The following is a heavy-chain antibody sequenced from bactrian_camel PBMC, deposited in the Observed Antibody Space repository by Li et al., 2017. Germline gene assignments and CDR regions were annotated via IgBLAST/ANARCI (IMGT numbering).Heavy chain of an antibody. J-gene: IGHJ4*01. Sequence: QVQLVESGGGSVQAGGSLRLSCSTSEYTSATNCMAWFRQAPDKEREGVAAIARDGSTTYADSVKGRFTISKDNDKNTLYLQMNSLKAEDTATYICAARFPCSGGYSGIVDPHEYTDWGQGTQVTVS. CDR2: IARDGST. V-gene: IGHV3S53*01. D-gene: IGHD2*01. CDR1: EYTSATNC. CDR3: AARFPCSGGYSGIVDPHEYTD.